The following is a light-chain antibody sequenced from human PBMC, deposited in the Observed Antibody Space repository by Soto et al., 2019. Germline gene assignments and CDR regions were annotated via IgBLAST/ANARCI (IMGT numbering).Light chain of an antibody. J-gene: IGKJ4*01. CDR1: QGIRDF. V-gene: IGKV1-9*01. CDR3: HQLKVYPLT. Sequence: DIQLTQSPSFLSASVGDRVTITCRASQGIRDFLAWYQQKPGQPHKLLIYAASTLQTGVPTRFSGIASGTEFTLIISILQPADFATYYGHQLKVYPLTCGGGTKVENK. CDR2: AAS.